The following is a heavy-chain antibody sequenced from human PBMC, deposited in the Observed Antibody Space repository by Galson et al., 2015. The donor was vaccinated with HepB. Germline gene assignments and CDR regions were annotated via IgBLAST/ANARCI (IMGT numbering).Heavy chain of an antibody. V-gene: IGHV3-30-3*01. Sequence: SLRLSCAASGFTFSSYAMHWVRQAPGKGLEWVAVISYDGSNKYYADSVKGRFTISRDNSKNTLYLQMNSLRAEDTAVYYCARDGRDYGGNQPHLFFDYWGQGTLVTVSS. CDR3: ARDGRDYGGNQPHLFFDY. CDR2: ISYDGSNK. D-gene: IGHD4-23*01. CDR1: GFTFSSYA. J-gene: IGHJ4*02.